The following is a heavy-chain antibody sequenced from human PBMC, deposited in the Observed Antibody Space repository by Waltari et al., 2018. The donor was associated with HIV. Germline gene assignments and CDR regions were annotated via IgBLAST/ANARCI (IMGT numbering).Heavy chain of an antibody. CDR3: AADGHCSGGSCYGD. V-gene: IGHV1-58*01. J-gene: IGHJ4*02. CDR2: IVVGSGNT. CDR1: GFTFTSSA. D-gene: IGHD2-15*01. Sequence: QMQLVQSGTEVKKPGTSVKVSCKASGFTFTSSAVQWVRQARGQRLELIGWIVVGSGNTNYAQKFQERVTITMDMSTSTAYMELSSLRSEDTAVYYWAADGHCSGGSCYGDWGQGTLVTVSS.